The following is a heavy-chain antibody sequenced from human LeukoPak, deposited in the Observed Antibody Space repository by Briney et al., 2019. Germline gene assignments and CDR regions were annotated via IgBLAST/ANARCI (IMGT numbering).Heavy chain of an antibody. CDR1: GFTFTTYW. V-gene: IGHV3-7*01. CDR2: IKQDGTEK. J-gene: IGHJ6*04. CDR3: AELGITMIGGV. Sequence: GESLRLSCAASGFTFTTYWMSWVRQAPGKGLEWVANIKQDGTEKYYVDSVKGRFTISRDNAKNSLYLQMNSLRAEDTAVYYCAELGITMIGGVWGKGTTVTISS. D-gene: IGHD3-10*02.